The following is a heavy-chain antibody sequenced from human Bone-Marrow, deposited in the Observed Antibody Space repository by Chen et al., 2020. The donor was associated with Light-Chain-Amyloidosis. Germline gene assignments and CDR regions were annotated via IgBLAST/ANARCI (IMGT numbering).Heavy chain of an antibody. J-gene: IGHJ5*02. V-gene: IGHV1-69*06. Sequence: QVQLVQSGAEVKKPGSSVKVSCKASGGTFSRYAISWVRQAPGQGLEWMGGIIPIFGTANYAQKFQGRVTITADKSTSTAYMELSSLRSEYTAVYYCARVVPAAIGNWFDPCGQGTLVTVSS. D-gene: IGHD2-2*01. CDR1: GGTFSRYA. CDR3: ARVVPAAIGNWFDP. CDR2: IIPIFGTA.